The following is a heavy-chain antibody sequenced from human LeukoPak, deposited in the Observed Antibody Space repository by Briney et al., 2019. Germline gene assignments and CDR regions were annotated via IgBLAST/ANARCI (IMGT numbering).Heavy chain of an antibody. CDR2: FYYSGST. V-gene: IGHV4-38-2*02. CDR1: GYSISSGYY. J-gene: IGHJ5*02. CDR3: AVAGTWTSFNWFDP. D-gene: IGHD6-19*01. Sequence: PSETLSLTCTVSGYSISSGYYWGWIRQPPGKGLEWIGTFYYSGSTNYNPSLKSRVTISVDTSKNQFSLKLSSVTAADTAVYYCAVAGTWTSFNWFDPWGQGTLVTVSS.